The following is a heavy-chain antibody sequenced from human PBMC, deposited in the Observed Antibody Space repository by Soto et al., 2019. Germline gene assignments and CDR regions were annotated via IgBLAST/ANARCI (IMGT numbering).Heavy chain of an antibody. CDR2: MNPNSGNT. CDR3: GRAQQQDLGIVVVTVDAFDI. V-gene: IGHV1-8*01. Sequence: ASVKVSCKASGYTFVSSDINWVRQATGQGLEWMGWMNPNSGNTGYAQKFQGRVTMTRDTSTSTVYMELSSLRSEDTAVYYCGRAQQQDLGIVVVTVDAFDIWGQGTMVTVSS. D-gene: IGHD2-21*02. CDR1: GYTFVSSD. J-gene: IGHJ3*02.